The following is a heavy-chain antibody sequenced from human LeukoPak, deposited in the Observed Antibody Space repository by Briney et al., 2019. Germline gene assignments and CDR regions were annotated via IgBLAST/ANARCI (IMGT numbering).Heavy chain of an antibody. J-gene: IGHJ6*03. CDR1: GGSISSYY. V-gene: IGHV4-4*09. CDR3: ARQWAGYCSSTSCHDYYYYYYMDV. Sequence: SETLSLTCTVSGGSISSYYWSWIRQPPGKGLEWIGYIYTSGSTNYNPSLKSRVTMSVDTSKNKFSLKLSSVTAADTAVYYCARQWAGYCSSTSCHDYYYYYYMDVWGKGTTVTVSS. CDR2: IYTSGST. D-gene: IGHD2-2*01.